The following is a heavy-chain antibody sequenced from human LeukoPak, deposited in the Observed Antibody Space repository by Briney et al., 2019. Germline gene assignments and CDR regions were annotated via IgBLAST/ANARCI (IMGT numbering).Heavy chain of an antibody. D-gene: IGHD3-16*01. CDR1: GFTFSAYE. CDR2: ISGGGDTI. Sequence: GGSLRLSCAASGFTFSAYEMNWVRQAPGKGLECLSYISGGGDTIYYAGSVKGRFTISRDNAKNSLYLQMSSLRAEDTAVYYCVSAYGGLLDYWGQGTLVTVSS. J-gene: IGHJ4*02. V-gene: IGHV3-48*03. CDR3: VSAYGGLLDY.